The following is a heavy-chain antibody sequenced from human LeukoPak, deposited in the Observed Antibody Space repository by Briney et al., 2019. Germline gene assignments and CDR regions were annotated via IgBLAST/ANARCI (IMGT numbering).Heavy chain of an antibody. V-gene: IGHV3-66*01. CDR3: ARGFLQLTPYYFDY. J-gene: IGHJ4*02. CDR2: IHNDGNT. CDR1: GFDVSINY. Sequence: GGSLRLSCAASGFDVSINYMNWIRQSPEKGLEWVSIIHNDGNTYYAHSVKGRFTVSRDNSKNTVSLQMDSLRVDDTAVYFCARGFLQLTPYYFDYWGQGTLVTVSS. D-gene: IGHD1-1*01.